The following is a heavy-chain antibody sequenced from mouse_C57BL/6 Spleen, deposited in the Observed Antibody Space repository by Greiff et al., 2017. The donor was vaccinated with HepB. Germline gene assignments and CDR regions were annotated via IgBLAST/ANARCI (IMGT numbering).Heavy chain of an antibody. J-gene: IGHJ2*01. V-gene: IGHV1-50*01. CDR1: GYTFTSYW. D-gene: IGHD2-2*01. Sequence: QVQLQQPGAELVKPGASVKLSCKASGYTFTSYWMQWVKQRPGQGLEWIGEIDPSDSYTNYNQKFKGKATLTVDTSSSTAYMQLSSLTSEDSAVYYCARGLPTSYFYYWGQGTTLTVSS. CDR3: ARGLPTSYFYY. CDR2: IDPSDSYT.